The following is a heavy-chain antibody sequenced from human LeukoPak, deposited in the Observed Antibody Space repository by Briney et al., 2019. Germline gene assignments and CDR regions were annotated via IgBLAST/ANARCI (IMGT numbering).Heavy chain of an antibody. D-gene: IGHD6-19*01. Sequence: PGRSLRLSCAASGFTFSSYAMHWVRQAPGKGLEWVAVISYDGSNKYYADSVKGRFTISRDNSKNTLYLQMNSLRTEDTAMYCCARALYSSGPFDYWGQGTLVTVSS. J-gene: IGHJ4*02. CDR1: GFTFSSYA. CDR3: ARALYSSGPFDY. CDR2: ISYDGSNK. V-gene: IGHV3-30-3*01.